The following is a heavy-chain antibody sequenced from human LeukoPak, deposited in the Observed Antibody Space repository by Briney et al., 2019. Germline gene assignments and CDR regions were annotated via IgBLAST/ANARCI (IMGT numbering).Heavy chain of an antibody. D-gene: IGHD3-10*01. CDR1: GFTFSSYA. CDR3: ARVWSMAAP. J-gene: IGHJ4*02. Sequence: AGGSLRLSCAASGFTFSSYAMHWVRQAPGKGLEWVAIISFDGSYKNYADSVKGRFTISRDNSKNTLYLQMNSLRAEDTAVYYCARVWSMAAPWGQGTLVTVSS. V-gene: IGHV3-30*04. CDR2: ISFDGSYK.